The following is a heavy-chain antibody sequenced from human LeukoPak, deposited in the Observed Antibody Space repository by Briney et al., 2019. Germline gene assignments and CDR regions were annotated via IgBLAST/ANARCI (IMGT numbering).Heavy chain of an antibody. CDR1: GGSFSGYY. CDR2: INHTRST. D-gene: IGHD3-22*01. J-gene: IGHJ4*02. Sequence: SETLSLTCAVYGGSFSGYYWSWIRQPPGKGLEWRGEINHTRSTNYNPSLKGRVTISVDTSKTQFSLKLSSVTAAATAVYYCARFYLSVEERVVVTYYFDSWGQGTLVTVSS. CDR3: ARFYLSVEERVVVTYYFDS. V-gene: IGHV4-34*01.